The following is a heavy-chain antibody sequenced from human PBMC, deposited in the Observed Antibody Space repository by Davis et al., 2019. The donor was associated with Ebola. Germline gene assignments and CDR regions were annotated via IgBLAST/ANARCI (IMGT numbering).Heavy chain of an antibody. D-gene: IGHD3-22*01. Sequence: SGPTLVTPTQTLTLTCTFSGFSLSTSGVGVGWIRQPPGKALEWLALIYWDDDKRYSPSLKSRLTITKDTSKNQVVLTMTNMDPVDTATYYCARAYYYDSSGYYRYYFDYWGQGTLVTVSS. J-gene: IGHJ4*02. CDR1: GFSLSTSGVG. V-gene: IGHV2-5*02. CDR2: IYWDDDK. CDR3: ARAYYYDSSGYYRYYFDY.